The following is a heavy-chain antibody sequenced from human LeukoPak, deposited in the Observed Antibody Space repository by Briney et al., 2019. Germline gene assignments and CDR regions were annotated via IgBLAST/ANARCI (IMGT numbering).Heavy chain of an antibody. CDR2: IWYDGSNK. D-gene: IGHD2-21*02. Sequence: GSLRLSCAASGFTFSSYGMHWVRQAPGKGLEWVAVIWYDGSNKYYADSVKGRFTISRDNSKNTLYLQMNSLRAEDTAVYYCAKDRRIVVVTAMDYWGQGTLVTVSS. CDR1: GFTFSSYG. CDR3: AKDRRIVVVTAMDY. V-gene: IGHV3-33*06. J-gene: IGHJ4*02.